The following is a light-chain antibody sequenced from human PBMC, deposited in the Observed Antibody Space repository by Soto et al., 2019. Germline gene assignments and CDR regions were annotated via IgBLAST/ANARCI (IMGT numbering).Light chain of an antibody. Sequence: QSVLTQPASVSGSPGQSITISCTGTSSDVGRYNYVSWYQQHPGKAPKLMIYEVTNRPSGVSNRFSGSKSGNTASLTISGLQAEDEADYYCSSYTPSNKSVFGTGTKVTVL. CDR2: EVT. J-gene: IGLJ1*01. CDR3: SSYTPSNKSV. V-gene: IGLV2-14*01. CDR1: SSDVGRYNY.